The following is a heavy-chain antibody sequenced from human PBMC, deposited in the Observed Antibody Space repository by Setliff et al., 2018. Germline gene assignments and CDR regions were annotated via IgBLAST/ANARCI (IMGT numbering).Heavy chain of an antibody. CDR2: IDPSDSYT. Sequence: PGESLKISCKGSGYSFNSYWISWVRQMPGKGLEWLVRIDPSDSYTNYSPSFQGHVTISADKSISTAYLQWSSLKASDTAMYYCARTPDGAAGMMYFQHWGQGTLVTVSS. V-gene: IGHV5-10-1*01. J-gene: IGHJ1*01. D-gene: IGHD6-13*01. CDR1: GYSFNSYW. CDR3: ARTPDGAAGMMYFQH.